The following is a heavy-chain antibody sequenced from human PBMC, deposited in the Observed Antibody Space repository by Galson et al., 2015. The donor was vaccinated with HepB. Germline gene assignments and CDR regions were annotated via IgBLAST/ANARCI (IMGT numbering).Heavy chain of an antibody. V-gene: IGHV3-64D*06. J-gene: IGHJ3*02. D-gene: IGHD4-17*01. CDR1: GFTFSSYA. CDR3: VKDEGYVDSPGAFDI. CDR2: ISSNGGST. Sequence: SLRLSCAASGFTFSSYAMHWVRQAPGKGLEYVSAISSNGGSTYYADSVKGRFTISRDNSKNTLYLQMSSLRAEDTAVYYCVKDEGYVDSPGAFDIWGQGTMVTVSS.